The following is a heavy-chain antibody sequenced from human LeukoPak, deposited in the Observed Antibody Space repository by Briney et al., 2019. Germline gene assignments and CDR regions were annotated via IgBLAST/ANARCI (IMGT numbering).Heavy chain of an antibody. CDR1: GGSISSSSYY. Sequence: PSETLSLTCTVSGGSISSSSYYWGWIRQPPGKGLEWIGSIYYSGSTYYNPSLKSRVTISVDKSKNQFSLKLSSVTAADTAVYYCARGESFDYIFDYWGQGTLVTVSS. D-gene: IGHD3-9*01. V-gene: IGHV4-39*07. CDR2: IYYSGST. J-gene: IGHJ4*02. CDR3: ARGESFDYIFDY.